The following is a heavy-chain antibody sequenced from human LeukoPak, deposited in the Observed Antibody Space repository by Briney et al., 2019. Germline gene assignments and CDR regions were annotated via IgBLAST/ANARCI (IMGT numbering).Heavy chain of an antibody. Sequence: PGGSLRLSCAASGFTFSDYYMSWVRQAPGKGLEWVSVIYSGGSTYYADSVKGRFTISRDNSKNTLYLQMNSLRAEDTAVYYCARELGIAAGLYPWGQGTLVTVSS. CDR2: IYSGGST. CDR3: ARELGIAAGLYP. J-gene: IGHJ5*02. V-gene: IGHV3-66*01. CDR1: GFTFSDYY. D-gene: IGHD6-13*01.